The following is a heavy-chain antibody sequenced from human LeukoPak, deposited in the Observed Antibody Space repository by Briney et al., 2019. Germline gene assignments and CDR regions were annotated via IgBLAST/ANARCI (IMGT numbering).Heavy chain of an antibody. D-gene: IGHD3-22*01. J-gene: IGHJ3*02. CDR3: ATFLFSSGYYYVAFDI. CDR1: GYTLTELS. Sequence: ASVKVSCKVSGYTLTELSMHWVRQAPGKGLEWMGGFDPEDGETIYAQKFQGRVTMTEDTSTGTAYMELSSLRSEDTAVYYCATFLFSSGYYYVAFDIWGQGTMVTVSS. CDR2: FDPEDGET. V-gene: IGHV1-24*01.